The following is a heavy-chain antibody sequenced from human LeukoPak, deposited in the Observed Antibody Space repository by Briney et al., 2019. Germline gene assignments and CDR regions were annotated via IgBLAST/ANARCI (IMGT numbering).Heavy chain of an antibody. J-gene: IGHJ4*02. CDR2: IYYSGST. Sequence: SQTLSLTCTVSGNSISSGDYYWSWIRQPPGKGLEWIGYIYYSGSTNYNPSLKSRVTISVDTSKNQFSLKLSSVTAADTAVYYCARLSYDYVWGETDYWGQGTLVTVSS. CDR1: GNSISSGDYY. D-gene: IGHD3-16*01. CDR3: ARLSYDYVWGETDY. V-gene: IGHV4-61*08.